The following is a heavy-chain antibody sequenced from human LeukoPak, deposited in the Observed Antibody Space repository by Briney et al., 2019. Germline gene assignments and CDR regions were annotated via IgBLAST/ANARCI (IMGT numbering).Heavy chain of an antibody. J-gene: IGHJ4*02. V-gene: IGHV1-3*03. CDR1: GYTFTSYA. CDR2: INAGNGNT. Sequence: GASVKVSCKASGYTFTSYAMHWVRQAPGQRLEWMGWINAGNGNTKYSQEFQGRVTITRDTSASTAYMELSSLRSEDMAVYYCARGTVVPAAIQPLFDYWGQGTLVTVSS. CDR3: ARGTVVPAAIQPLFDY. D-gene: IGHD2-2*01.